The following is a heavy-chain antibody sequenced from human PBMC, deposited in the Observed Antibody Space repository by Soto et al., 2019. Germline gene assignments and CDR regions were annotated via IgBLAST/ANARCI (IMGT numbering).Heavy chain of an antibody. V-gene: IGHV1-18*01. J-gene: IGHJ4*02. Sequence: QVQLVQSGAEVKKPGASVKVSCRASGYTFTSYGITWVRQAPGQGLEWMGWISTYNGNPNYAQKRQGRGTMTTDRSTSTADIELRCLSSDDTAVYDCAKSGTSGGVVSDYWCQRSMVTVSS. CDR3: AKSGTSGGVVSDY. CDR2: ISTYNGNP. CDR1: GYTFTSYG. D-gene: IGHD3-3*01.